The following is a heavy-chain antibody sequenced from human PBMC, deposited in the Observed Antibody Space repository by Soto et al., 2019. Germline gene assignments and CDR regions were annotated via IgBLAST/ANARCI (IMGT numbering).Heavy chain of an antibody. CDR1: GGTFSSYA. Sequence: QVQLVQSGAEVKKPGSSVKVSCQASGGTFSSYAISWVRQAPGQGLEWMGGIIPIFGTANYAQKFQGRVTITADKSTSTAYMELSSLRAEDTAVYYCARWVRLGPDREDAFDIWGQGTMVTVSS. CDR3: ARWVRLGPDREDAFDI. J-gene: IGHJ3*02. D-gene: IGHD3-22*01. V-gene: IGHV1-69*06. CDR2: IIPIFGTA.